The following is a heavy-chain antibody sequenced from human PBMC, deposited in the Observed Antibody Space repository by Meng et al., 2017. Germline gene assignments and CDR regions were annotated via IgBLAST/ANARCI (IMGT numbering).Heavy chain of an antibody. J-gene: IGHJ5*02. CDR1: GYTFTGYY. CDR2: INPNSGNT. Sequence: QGQLVQSGAEVTKPGASVKVSCQASGYTFTGYYMHWVRQAPGQGLEWMGRINPNSGNTGYAQKFQGRVTITRNTSISTAYMELSSLRSEDTAVYYCARGYYGSGLFDPWGQGTLVTVSS. CDR3: ARGYYGSGLFDP. V-gene: IGHV1-8*03. D-gene: IGHD3-10*01.